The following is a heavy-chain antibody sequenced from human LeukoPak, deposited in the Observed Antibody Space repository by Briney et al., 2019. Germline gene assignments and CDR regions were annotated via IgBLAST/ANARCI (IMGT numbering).Heavy chain of an antibody. CDR1: GYSISSGYY. V-gene: IGHV4-38-2*01. CDR2: IYHSGST. CDR3: ARHIAVAALGFDP. J-gene: IGHJ5*02. D-gene: IGHD6-19*01. Sequence: SETLSLTCAVSGYSISSGYYWGWIRQPPGKGLEWIGSIYHSGSTYYNPSLKSLVTISVDTSKNQFSLKLSSVTAADTAVYYCARHIAVAALGFDPWGQGTLVTVSS.